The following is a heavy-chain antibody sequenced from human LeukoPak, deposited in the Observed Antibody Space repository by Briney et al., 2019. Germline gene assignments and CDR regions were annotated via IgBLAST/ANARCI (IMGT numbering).Heavy chain of an antibody. D-gene: IGHD3-16*01. V-gene: IGHV1-46*01. CDR3: ASGMQLRVGELFLDTRYDGFDL. J-gene: IGHJ3*01. CDR1: GYTLTSHY. Sequence: GASVKVSCKASGYTLTSHYMHWVRQAPGQGLEWMGLISPRGGATIYGQKFQGRVTMTSDTSTSTVYMELSSLRPADTAVYYCASGMQLRVGELFLDTRYDGFDLWAKGQWSPSFQ. CDR2: ISPRGGAT.